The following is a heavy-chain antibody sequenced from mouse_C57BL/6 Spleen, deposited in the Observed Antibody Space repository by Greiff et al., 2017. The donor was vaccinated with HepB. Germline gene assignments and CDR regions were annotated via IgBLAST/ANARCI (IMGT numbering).Heavy chain of an antibody. CDR3: ARQITTVVATDYYAMDY. Sequence: VQLVESGAELVKPGASVKLSCKASGYTFTEYTIHWVKQRSGQGLEWIGWFYPGSGSIKYNEKFKDKATLTADKSSSTVYMELSRLTAEDSAVYFCARQITTVVATDYYAMDYWGQGTSVTVSS. D-gene: IGHD1-1*01. V-gene: IGHV1-62-2*01. CDR1: GYTFTEYT. CDR2: FYPGSGSI. J-gene: IGHJ4*01.